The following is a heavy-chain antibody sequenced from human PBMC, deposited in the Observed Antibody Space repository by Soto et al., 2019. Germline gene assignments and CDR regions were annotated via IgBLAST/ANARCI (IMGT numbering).Heavy chain of an antibody. CDR3: ANSEYSRYKNIDV. Sequence: QVQLVESGGGVVQPGRSLRLSCAASGFTFRSHGMHWVRQAPGRGLEWVALISYDGSIKYYADSVRGRFTISRDNSKNTLFLHINSLRAEDTAVYYCANSEYSRYKNIDVWGQGTTVTVSS. CDR2: ISYDGSIK. D-gene: IGHD5-18*01. V-gene: IGHV3-30*18. J-gene: IGHJ6*02. CDR1: GFTFRSHG.